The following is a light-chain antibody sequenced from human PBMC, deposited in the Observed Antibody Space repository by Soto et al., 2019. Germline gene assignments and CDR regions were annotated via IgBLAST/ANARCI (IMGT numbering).Light chain of an antibody. Sequence: EIVMTQSPATLSVSPGERATLSCRASQSISSNLAWYQQKLGQAPRLLIHRASTRATGIPARFSGSGSGTEFTLTISSLQSEDFAVYYCQQYNNWPGTFGQGTRLENK. V-gene: IGKV3-15*01. CDR1: QSISSN. CDR2: RAS. CDR3: QQYNNWPGT. J-gene: IGKJ5*01.